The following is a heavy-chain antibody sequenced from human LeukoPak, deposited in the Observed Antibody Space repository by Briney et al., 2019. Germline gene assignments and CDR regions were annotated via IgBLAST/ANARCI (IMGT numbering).Heavy chain of an antibody. V-gene: IGHV4-34*01. CDR2: INHSGST. D-gene: IGHD3-10*01. Sequence: SETLSLTCAVYGGSFSGYYWSWIRQPPGKGLEWIGEINHSGSTNYNPSLKSRVTISVDTSKNQFSLKLSSVTAADTAVYYCARGGEVLLWFGESPVWYGMDVWGQGTTVTVSS. CDR1: GGSFSGYY. CDR3: ARGGEVLLWFGESPVWYGMDV. J-gene: IGHJ6*02.